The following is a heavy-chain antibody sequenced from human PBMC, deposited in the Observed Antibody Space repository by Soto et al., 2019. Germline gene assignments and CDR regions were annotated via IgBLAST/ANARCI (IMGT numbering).Heavy chain of an antibody. CDR2: ISGSGSRT. J-gene: IGHJ6*02. CDR1: GFTFSTYW. CDR3: AKCRQWLVGAAYYYYGMDV. D-gene: IGHD6-19*01. Sequence: GGSLRLSCAASGFTFSTYWMSWVRQAPGKGLEWVAAISGSGSRTYYADSVKGRFTISRDNSKNTLYLQMNSLRAEDTAVYYCAKCRQWLVGAAYYYYGMDVWGQGTTVTVSS. V-gene: IGHV3-23*01.